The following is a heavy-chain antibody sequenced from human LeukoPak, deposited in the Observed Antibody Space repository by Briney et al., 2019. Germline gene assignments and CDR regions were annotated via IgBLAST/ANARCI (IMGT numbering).Heavy chain of an antibody. CDR1: GGTFSSYA. CDR2: IIPIFGTA. D-gene: IGHD3-10*01. Sequence: SVKVSCKASGGTFSSYAISWVRQAPGQGLEWMGGIIPIFGTANYAQKFQGRVTITADESTSTAYMELSSLRSEDTAVYYCARGNTLLWFGELVTDYMDVWGKGTTVTVSS. J-gene: IGHJ6*03. CDR3: ARGNTLLWFGELVTDYMDV. V-gene: IGHV1-69*13.